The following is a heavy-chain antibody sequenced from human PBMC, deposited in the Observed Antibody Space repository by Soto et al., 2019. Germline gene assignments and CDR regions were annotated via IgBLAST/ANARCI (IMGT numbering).Heavy chain of an antibody. Sequence: QVQLVESGGGVVQPGRSLRLSCAASGFTFSNHGMHWVRQAPGKGLEWVAVISSDGSNKHYADSVKGRFTIFRDNSNNTLYLQMISRRAEDTAVFYCAKEVGTAVDAFNNWYFELWRRGTLENVSS. V-gene: IGHV3-30*18. J-gene: IGHJ2*01. D-gene: IGHD1-26*01. CDR2: ISSDGSNK. CDR3: AKEVGTAVDAFNNWYFEL. CDR1: GFTFSNHG.